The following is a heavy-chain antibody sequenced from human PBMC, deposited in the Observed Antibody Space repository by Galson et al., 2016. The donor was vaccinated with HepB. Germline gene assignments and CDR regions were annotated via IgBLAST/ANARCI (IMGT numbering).Heavy chain of an antibody. J-gene: IGHJ6*02. CDR2: INTANGNT. CDR3: AKSRYDGYDYNYYYSAIDV. D-gene: IGHD5-12*01. V-gene: IGHV1-3*03. CDR1: GYTFTAYS. Sequence: SVKVSCKASGYTFTAYSMHWVRQAPGQRPEWVGWINTANGNTKYSQDFQGRVTINRDKSATTVYLELHSLRSEDMAVYYCAKSRYDGYDYNYYYSAIDVWGQGTTVTVSS.